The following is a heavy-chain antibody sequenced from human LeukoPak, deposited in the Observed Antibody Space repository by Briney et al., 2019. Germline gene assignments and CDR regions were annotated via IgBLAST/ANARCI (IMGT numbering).Heavy chain of an antibody. CDR1: GFTFSSYG. J-gene: IGHJ4*02. CDR3: AKDVNPIVVVTAPFDY. CDR2: IRYDGSNK. Sequence: GGSLRLSCAASGFTFSSYGMHWVRQAPGKGLEWVAFIRYDGSNKYYADSVKGRFTISRDNSKNTLYLQMNSLRAEDTAVYYCAKDVNPIVVVTAPFDYWGQGTLVTVSS. V-gene: IGHV3-30*02. D-gene: IGHD2-21*02.